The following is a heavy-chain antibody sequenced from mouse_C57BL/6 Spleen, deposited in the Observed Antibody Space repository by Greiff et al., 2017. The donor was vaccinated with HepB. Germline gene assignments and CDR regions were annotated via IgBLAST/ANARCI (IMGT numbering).Heavy chain of an antibody. D-gene: IGHD2-10*01. CDR2: IRSKSNNYAT. CDR1: GFSFNTYA. V-gene: IGHV10-1*01. CDR3: VGAPYPGWFAY. J-gene: IGHJ3*01. Sequence: EVKLMESGGGLVQPKGSLKLSCAASGFSFNTYAMNWVRQAPGKGLEWVARIRSKSNNYATYYADSVKDRFTISRDDSESMLYLQMNNLKTEDTAMYYCVGAPYPGWFAYWGQGTLVTVSA.